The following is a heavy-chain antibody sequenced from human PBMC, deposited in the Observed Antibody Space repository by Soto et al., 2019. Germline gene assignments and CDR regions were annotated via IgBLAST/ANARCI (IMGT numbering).Heavy chain of an antibody. CDR1: GGSISSSSYY. J-gene: IGHJ4*02. V-gene: IGHV4-39*01. Sequence: SETLSLTCTVSGGSISSSSYYWGWIRQPPGKGLEWIGSIYYSGSTYYNPSLKSRVTISVDTSKNQFSLKLSSVTAADTAVYYCARTSPPEPGRLAGSSGWHRGLFDYWGQGTLVTVSS. CDR3: ARTSPPEPGRLAGSSGWHRGLFDY. CDR2: IYYSGST. D-gene: IGHD3-10*01.